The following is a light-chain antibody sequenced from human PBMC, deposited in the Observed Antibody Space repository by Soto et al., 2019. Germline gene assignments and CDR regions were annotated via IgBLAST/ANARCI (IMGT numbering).Light chain of an antibody. J-gene: IGLJ3*02. V-gene: IGLV2-14*01. CDR3: SSYTSSSTRV. CDR2: EVS. Sequence: QSALTQPASVSGSPGQSITISCTGTSSDVGGYNYVSWYQQHPGKAPKLMIYEVSNRPSGVSNRFSGSKSGNTACLTISGLQAEDEADYYCSSYTSSSTRVFGGGTKRTVL. CDR1: SSDVGGYNY.